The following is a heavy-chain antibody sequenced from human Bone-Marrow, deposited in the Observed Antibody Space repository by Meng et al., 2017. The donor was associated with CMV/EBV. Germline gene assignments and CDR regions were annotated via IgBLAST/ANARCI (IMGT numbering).Heavy chain of an antibody. CDR1: GFTFSSYA. CDR3: ARDRSHWTMDV. CDR2: ISYDGSNK. V-gene: IGHV3-30*04. D-gene: IGHD3/OR15-3a*01. J-gene: IGHJ6*02. Sequence: GGSLRLSCAASGFTFSSYAMHWVRQAPGKGLEWVAVISYDGSNKYYADSVKGRFTISRDNSKNTLYLQMNSLRAEDTAVYYCARDRSHWTMDVWGQGTMVTVSS.